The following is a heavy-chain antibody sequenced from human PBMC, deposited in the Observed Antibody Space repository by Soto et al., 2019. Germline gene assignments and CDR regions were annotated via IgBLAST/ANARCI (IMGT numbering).Heavy chain of an antibody. CDR2: IYHSGRN. Sequence: SETLSLTCAVSGGSISSSSWWSWVRQPPGKGLEWIGEIYHSGRNNYNPSLKSRVTISVDKSKNQFSLKLSSVTAADTAVYYCASHNSGMVLGVTPFDPWGPGTLVTVCS. CDR3: ASHNSGMVLGVTPFDP. V-gene: IGHV4-4*02. J-gene: IGHJ5*02. CDR1: GGSISSSSW. D-gene: IGHD3-10*01.